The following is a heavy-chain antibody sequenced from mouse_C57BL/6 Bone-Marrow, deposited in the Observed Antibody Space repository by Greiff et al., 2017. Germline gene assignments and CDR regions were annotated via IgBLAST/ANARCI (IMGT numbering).Heavy chain of an antibody. J-gene: IGHJ4*01. CDR1: GYTFTSYW. CDR2: MDPSDSYP. Sequence: QVQLQQPGAELVKPGASVKLSCQASGYTFTSYWMQWVKQRPGQGLEWIGEMDPSDSYPKYNQKFKGKATLTVDTSSSTAYMQRSSLTSEDSAVYYCAGIYYGNYPLPMDYWGQGTSVTVSS. CDR3: AGIYYGNYPLPMDY. V-gene: IGHV1-50*01. D-gene: IGHD2-1*01.